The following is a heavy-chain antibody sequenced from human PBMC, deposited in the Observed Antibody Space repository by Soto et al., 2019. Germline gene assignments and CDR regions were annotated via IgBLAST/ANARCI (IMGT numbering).Heavy chain of an antibody. CDR3: ARGIHRYCSGGTCYSNGRAFAI. D-gene: IGHD2-15*01. CDR2: INDSGST. CDR1: GGSFSDYY. Sequence: PSETLSLTCAVCGGSFSDYYWSWVRQPPGKGLEWIGEINDSGSTNYNPSLKSRVTISVDTSKNQFSLTPNSVTAADTAVYYCARGIHRYCSGGTCYSNGRAFAIWGQGTMVTV. J-gene: IGHJ3*02. V-gene: IGHV4-34*01.